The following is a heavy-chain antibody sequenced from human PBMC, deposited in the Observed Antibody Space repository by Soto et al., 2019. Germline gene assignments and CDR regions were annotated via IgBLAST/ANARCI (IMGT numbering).Heavy chain of an antibody. J-gene: IGHJ4*02. CDR2: INAGTGSS. CDR3: ARNFGDASTFDY. CDR1: GYTFTRYA. Sequence: ASVKVSCKTSGYTFTRYAIHWVRHAPGQRFEWMGWINAGTGSSVYSQNFQGRLTFTRDTSASTVYMELSSLRSEDSAVYYRARNFGDASTFDYWGRGTLVTVSS. D-gene: IGHD3-3*01. V-gene: IGHV1-3*01.